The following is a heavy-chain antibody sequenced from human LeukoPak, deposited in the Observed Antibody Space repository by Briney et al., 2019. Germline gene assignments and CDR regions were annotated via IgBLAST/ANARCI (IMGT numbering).Heavy chain of an antibody. D-gene: IGHD3-10*01. Sequence: GGSLRLSCAASGFTFSSYAMSWVRQAPGKGLEWVSAISGGGGRTYYADSVKGRFTISRTNSKNALYLQMNSLRAEDTAVYYCANVLWFGETNYTGMDVCGQGTTVTVS. J-gene: IGHJ6*02. CDR2: ISGGGGRT. V-gene: IGHV3-23*01. CDR1: GFTFSSYA. CDR3: ANVLWFGETNYTGMDV.